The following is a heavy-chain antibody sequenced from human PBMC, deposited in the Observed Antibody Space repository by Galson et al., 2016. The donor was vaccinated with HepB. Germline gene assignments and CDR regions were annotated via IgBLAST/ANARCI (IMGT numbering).Heavy chain of an antibody. CDR1: EFTFDDYA. Sequence: SLRLSCAASEFTFDDYAMHWVRQAPGKGLEWVAGISWNSGNIVYADSMKSRFTISRDNAKNSLFLQVKSLGDEDTALYYCAKDISNDFWSGHLHSFDLWGQGTMVIVSS. V-gene: IGHV3-9*01. CDR3: AKDISNDFWSGHLHSFDL. J-gene: IGHJ3*01. CDR2: ISWNSGNI. D-gene: IGHD3-3*01.